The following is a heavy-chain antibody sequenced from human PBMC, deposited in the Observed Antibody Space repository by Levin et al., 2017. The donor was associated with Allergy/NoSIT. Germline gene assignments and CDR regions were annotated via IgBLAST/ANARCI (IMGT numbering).Heavy chain of an antibody. D-gene: IGHD2-2*01. CDR1: GFTFSSYA. CDR2: ISGSGGST. Sequence: GESLKISCAASGFTFSSYAMSWVRQAPGKGLEWVSAISGSGGSTYYADSVKGRFTISRDNSKNTLYLQMNSLRAEDTAVYYCAIDPQVVPAATLLYWGQGTLVTVSS. CDR3: AIDPQVVPAATLLY. J-gene: IGHJ4*02. V-gene: IGHV3-23*01.